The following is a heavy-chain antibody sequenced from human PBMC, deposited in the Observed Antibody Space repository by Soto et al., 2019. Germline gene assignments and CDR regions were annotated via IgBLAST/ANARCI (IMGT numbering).Heavy chain of an antibody. J-gene: IGHJ6*02. CDR3: ARDRLADFWIGYYHYYGMDV. D-gene: IGHD3-3*01. V-gene: IGHV3-48*03. Sequence: EVQLVESGGGLVQPGGSLRISCAASGFTFSSYEMNWVRQAPGKGLEWVSYISSSGSTIYYADSVKGRFTISRDKAKNSLYLQMNRLRDEDTAVYYCARDRLADFWIGYYHYYGMDVWGQGTTVTVSS. CDR2: ISSSGSTI. CDR1: GFTFSSYE.